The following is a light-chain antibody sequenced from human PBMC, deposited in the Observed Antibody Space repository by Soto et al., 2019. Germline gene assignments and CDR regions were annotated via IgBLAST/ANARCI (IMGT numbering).Light chain of an antibody. CDR1: SSDVGAYNY. CDR2: DVS. CDR3: CSYAGSYTLWV. Sequence: QSVLTQPRSVSGSPGQSVTISCTGTSSDVGAYNYVSWYQQHPGKAPKLIIYDVSKRPSGVPDRFSGSKSGNTASLTIPGLQADDEADYSCCSYAGSYTLWVFGGGTKLTVL. J-gene: IGLJ3*02. V-gene: IGLV2-11*01.